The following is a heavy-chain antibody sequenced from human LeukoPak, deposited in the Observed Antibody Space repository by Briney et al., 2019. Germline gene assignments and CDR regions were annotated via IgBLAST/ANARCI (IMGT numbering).Heavy chain of an antibody. CDR2: INPSGGST. CDR1: GYTFTSYY. Sequence: ASVTVSCKASGYTFTSYYMHWVRQAPGPGLEWMGIINPSGGSTSYAQKFQGRVTMTRDTSTSTVYMELSSLRSEDTAVYYCARDRHYYDSSGYYTSRYFDYWGQGTLVTVSS. V-gene: IGHV1-46*01. CDR3: ARDRHYYDSSGYYTSRYFDY. J-gene: IGHJ4*02. D-gene: IGHD3-22*01.